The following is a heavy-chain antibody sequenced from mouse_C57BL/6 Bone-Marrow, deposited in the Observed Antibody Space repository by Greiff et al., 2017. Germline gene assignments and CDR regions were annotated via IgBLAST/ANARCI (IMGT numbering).Heavy chain of an antibody. CDR3: ARRLTYDYGGGYAMDY. J-gene: IGHJ4*01. CDR1: GFTFSDYY. Sequence: EVQLVESGGGLVQPGGSLKLSCAASGFTFSDYYMYWVRQTPEKRLEWVAYISNGGGSTYYPDTVKGRFTISRDNAKNTLYLQMSRLKSEDTAMYYCARRLTYDYGGGYAMDYWGQGTSVTVSS. D-gene: IGHD2-4*01. V-gene: IGHV5-12*01. CDR2: ISNGGGST.